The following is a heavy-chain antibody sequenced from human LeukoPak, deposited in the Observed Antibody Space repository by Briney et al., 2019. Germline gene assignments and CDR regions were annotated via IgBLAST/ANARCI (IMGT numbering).Heavy chain of an antibody. CDR2: INHSGST. CDR3: ARPRGFGQGIDP. CDR1: GGSFSGYY. D-gene: IGHD3-10*01. V-gene: IGHV4-34*01. Sequence: SETLSLTCAVYGGSFSGYYWSWIRQPPGKELEWIGEINHSGSTNYNPSLKSRVTISVDTSKNQFSLKLSSVTAADTAVYYCARPRGFGQGIDPWGQGTLVTVSS. J-gene: IGHJ5*02.